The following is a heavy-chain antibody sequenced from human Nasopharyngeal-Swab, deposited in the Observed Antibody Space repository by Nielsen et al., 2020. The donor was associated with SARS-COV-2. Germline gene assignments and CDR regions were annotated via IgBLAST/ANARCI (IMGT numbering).Heavy chain of an antibody. CDR1: GFTFSVYG. CDR2: IPTRGSYT. CDR3: ARDLVTGQRFDY. D-gene: IGHD2-21*02. J-gene: IGHJ4*02. Sequence: GGSLRLSCAGSGFTFSVYGMNWVRHAPGTVLELVASIPTRGSYTYYADSVQGRFTISRDNAKNAVYLQMNSLRPEDTAVYYCARDLVTGQRFDYWGQGTLVTVSS. V-gene: IGHV3-21*06.